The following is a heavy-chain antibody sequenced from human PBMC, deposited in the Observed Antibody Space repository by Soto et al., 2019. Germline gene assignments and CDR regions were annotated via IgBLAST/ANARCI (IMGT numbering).Heavy chain of an antibody. Sequence: GGSLRLSCAASGFTFSSYAMHWVRQAPGKGLEWVAVISYDGSNKYYADSVKGRFTISRDNSKNTLYLQMNSLRAEDTAVYYCARDGDWGTFDYWGQGTLVTGSS. J-gene: IGHJ4*02. CDR3: ARDGDWGTFDY. CDR2: ISYDGSNK. V-gene: IGHV3-30*04. CDR1: GFTFSSYA. D-gene: IGHD7-27*01.